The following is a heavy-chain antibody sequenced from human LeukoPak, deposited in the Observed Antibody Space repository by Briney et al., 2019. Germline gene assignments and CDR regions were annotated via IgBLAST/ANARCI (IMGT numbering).Heavy chain of an antibody. CDR3: AKGGVYYYDSSGYF. D-gene: IGHD3-22*01. V-gene: IGHV3-30*18. CDR2: ISYDGSNK. Sequence: GGSLRLSCAASGFTFSSYGMHWVRQAPGKGLEWVAVISYDGSNKYYADSVKGRSTISRDNSKNTLYLQMNSLRAEDTAVYYCAKGGVYYYDSSGYFWGQGTLVTVSS. J-gene: IGHJ4*02. CDR1: GFTFSSYG.